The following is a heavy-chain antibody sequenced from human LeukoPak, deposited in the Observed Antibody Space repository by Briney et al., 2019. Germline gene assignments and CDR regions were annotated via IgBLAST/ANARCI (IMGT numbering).Heavy chain of an antibody. D-gene: IGHD2-2*01. V-gene: IGHV3-30*18. CDR1: GFTFDTYG. Sequence: GRSLRLSCAASGFTFDTYGMHWVRQAPGKGLEWVAVISHDGVDKYYADSVKGRFTISRDNSKNTVSLQVNSLRAEDTAAYYCAKGGYCTATRCYVGKGMDDWGQGTLVTVSS. CDR2: ISHDGVDK. J-gene: IGHJ4*02. CDR3: AKGGYCTATRCYVGKGMDD.